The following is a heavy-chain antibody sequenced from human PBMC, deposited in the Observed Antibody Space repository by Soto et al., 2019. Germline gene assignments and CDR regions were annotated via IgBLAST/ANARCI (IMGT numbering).Heavy chain of an antibody. J-gene: IGHJ4*02. D-gene: IGHD1-1*01. Sequence: GASVKVSCKASGYSFTRFAIHWVRLAPGQGLEWMGWINAGAGGTKYSQSFQGRVTITRDTSATTAYMDLYSLTSEDTAMYFCARERGKSGTYDYWGQGTLVTVYS. V-gene: IGHV1-3*01. CDR2: INAGAGGT. CDR3: ARERGKSGTYDY. CDR1: GYSFTRFA.